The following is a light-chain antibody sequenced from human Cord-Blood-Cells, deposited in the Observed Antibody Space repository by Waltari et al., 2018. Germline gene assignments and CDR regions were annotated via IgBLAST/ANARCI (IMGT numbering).Light chain of an antibody. CDR3: SSYTSSSTLYV. CDR1: SSDVGGYNY. V-gene: IGLV2-14*01. Sequence: QSALTQPASVSGSPGQSITLSCTGTSSDVGGYNYVSWYQQHPGNAPKLRIYDVRNRPSGVSNRFAGSKSGNTASLTISGLQAEDEADYYCSSYTSSSTLYVFGTGTKVTVL. J-gene: IGLJ1*01. CDR2: DVR.